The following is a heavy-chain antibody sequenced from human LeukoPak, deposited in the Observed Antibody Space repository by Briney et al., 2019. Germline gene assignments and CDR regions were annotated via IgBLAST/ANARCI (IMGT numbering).Heavy chain of an antibody. Sequence: SETLSLTCTVFGDSVTGYFLDWVRQPPGKGLEWIGHIYKIGTTNYNPSLKSRLTISADTSKNQFSLQLRSVTAADTAVYYCVIGVGWQPDYWGQGALVTVSS. CDR3: VIGVGWQPDY. CDR1: GDSVTGYF. CDR2: IYKIGTT. V-gene: IGHV4-59*02. D-gene: IGHD2-15*01. J-gene: IGHJ4*02.